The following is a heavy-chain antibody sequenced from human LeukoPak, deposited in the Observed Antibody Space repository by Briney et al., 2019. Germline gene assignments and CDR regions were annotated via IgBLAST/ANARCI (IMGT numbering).Heavy chain of an antibody. CDR1: GFTFSSYG. CDR2: MRYDGSNK. CDR3: AKDTNNMVRGVIIGYYFDY. J-gene: IGHJ4*02. D-gene: IGHD3-10*01. V-gene: IGHV3-30*02. Sequence: GGSLRLSCAASGFTFSSYGMHWVRQAPGKGLEWVAFMRYDGSNKYYADSVKGRFTISRDNSKNTLYLQMNSLRAEDTAVYYCAKDTNNMVRGVIIGYYFDYWGQGTLVTVSS.